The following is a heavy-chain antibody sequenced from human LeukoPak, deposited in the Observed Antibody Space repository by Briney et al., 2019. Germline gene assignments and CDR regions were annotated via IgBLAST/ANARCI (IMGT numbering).Heavy chain of an antibody. CDR3: ARVKKNSSGWPRPFDY. J-gene: IGHJ4*02. CDR2: IIPIFGTA. V-gene: IGHV1-69*05. Sequence: PVASVKVSCKASGGTFSSYAIGWVRQAPGQGLEWMGGIIPIFGTANYAQKFQGRVTITTDESTSTAYMELSSLRSEDTAVYYCARVKKNSSGWPRPFDYWGQGTLVTVSS. CDR1: GGTFSSYA. D-gene: IGHD6-19*01.